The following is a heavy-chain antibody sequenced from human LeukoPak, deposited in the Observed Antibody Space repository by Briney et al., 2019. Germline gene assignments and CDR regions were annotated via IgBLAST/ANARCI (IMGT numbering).Heavy chain of an antibody. CDR1: GGSISSYY. V-gene: IGHV4-59*12. Sequence: SETLSLTCTVSGGSISSYYWSWIRQPPGKGLEWIGYIYYSGSTNYNPSLKSRVTISVDTSKNQFSLKLSSVTAADTAVYYWARDYDQARYFDLWGRGTLVTVSS. D-gene: IGHD5-12*01. CDR2: IYYSGST. CDR3: ARDYDQARYFDL. J-gene: IGHJ2*01.